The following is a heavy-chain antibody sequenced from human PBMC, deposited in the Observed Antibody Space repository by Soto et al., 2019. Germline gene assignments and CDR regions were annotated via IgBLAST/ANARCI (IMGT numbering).Heavy chain of an antibody. CDR2: IYYSGST. D-gene: IGHD6-13*01. CDR3: ASARYSSWYRHYYYYMDV. J-gene: IGHJ6*03. V-gene: IGHV4-59*01. Sequence: SETLSLTCTVSGGSISSYYWSWIRQPPGKGLEWIGYIYYSGSTNYNPSLKSRVTISVDTSKNQFSLKLSSVTAADTAVYYCASARYSSWYRHYYYYMDVWGKGTTVTVSS. CDR1: GGSISSYY.